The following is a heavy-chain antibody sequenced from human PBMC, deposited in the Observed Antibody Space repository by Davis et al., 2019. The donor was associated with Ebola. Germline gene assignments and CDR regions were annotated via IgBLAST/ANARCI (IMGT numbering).Heavy chain of an antibody. V-gene: IGHV1-18*01. CDR3: ARDALLGFYFDY. CDR1: GYTFTSYG. CDR2: ISAYNGNT. Sequence: ASVKVSCKASGYTFTSYGISWVRQAPAQGLEWMGWISAYNGNTNYAQKLQGRVTMTTDTSTSTAYMELRSLRSDDTAVYYCARDALLGFYFDYWGQGTLVTVSS. J-gene: IGHJ4*02.